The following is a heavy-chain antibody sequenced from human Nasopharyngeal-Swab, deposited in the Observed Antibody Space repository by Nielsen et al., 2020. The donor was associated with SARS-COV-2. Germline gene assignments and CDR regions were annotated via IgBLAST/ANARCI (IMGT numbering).Heavy chain of an antibody. Sequence: GGSLRLSCAASGSTVSTHAMSWVRQAPGKGLEWISGISSRNDDTFYADSVKGRFIISRDNSRNSLYLQMNSLRGEDTALYYCAKGTTLLVVIDYWGQGTLVTVSS. D-gene: IGHD3-22*01. CDR2: ISSRNDDT. V-gene: IGHV3-23*01. CDR3: AKGTTLLVVIDY. CDR1: GSTVSTHA. J-gene: IGHJ4*02.